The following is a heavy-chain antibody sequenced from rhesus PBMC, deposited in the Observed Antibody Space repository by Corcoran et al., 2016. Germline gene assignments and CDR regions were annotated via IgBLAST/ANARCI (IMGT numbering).Heavy chain of an antibody. D-gene: IGHD1-44*01. J-gene: IGHJ6*01. CDR3: ARSYNKKSYGLDS. CDR1: GYSISSGYY. V-gene: IGHV4S14*01. CDR2: IRSGGGN. Sequence: QVQLQESGPGLVKPSETLSLTCAVSGYSISSGYYWGWIRQPPGKGLEWIGHIRSGGGNYLTPSLKSRVTLSVDTSKNQFSLKLSSVTAADTAVYYCARSYNKKSYGLDSWGQGVVVTVSS.